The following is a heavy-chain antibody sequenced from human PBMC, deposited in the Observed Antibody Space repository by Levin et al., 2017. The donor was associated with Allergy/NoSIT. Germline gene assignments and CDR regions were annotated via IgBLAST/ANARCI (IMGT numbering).Heavy chain of an antibody. CDR1: GFTFSNSW. V-gene: IGHV3-74*01. J-gene: IGHJ4*01. Sequence: AGGSLRLSCAASGFTFSNSWMPWVRQAPGKGLVWVSHINSNGSDTNYADPVKGRFTISRDDAENTLYLQMNSLRDEDTAVYYCARVGCSSTSCLGNWGHGTLVTVSA. D-gene: IGHD2-2*01. CDR3: ARVGCSSTSCLGN. CDR2: INSNGSDT.